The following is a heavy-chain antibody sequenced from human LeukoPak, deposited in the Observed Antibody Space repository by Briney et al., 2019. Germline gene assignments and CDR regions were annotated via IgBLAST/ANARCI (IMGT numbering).Heavy chain of an antibody. V-gene: IGHV4-38-2*01. Sequence: SETLSLTCAVSDYSIRSDFYWGWIRQAPGKGLDWIGSIYHNGITYYNVSLRKRVTISVDTSKNLFSVKLTSVTGTDTAVCFCGRVSRIRGFYTWIDAWGQGALVTVSS. D-gene: IGHD5/OR15-5a*01. CDR3: GRVSRIRGFYTWIDA. CDR1: DYSIRSDFY. CDR2: IYHNGIT. J-gene: IGHJ5*02.